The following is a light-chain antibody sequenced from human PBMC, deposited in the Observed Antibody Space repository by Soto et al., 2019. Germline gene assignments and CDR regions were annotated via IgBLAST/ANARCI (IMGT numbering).Light chain of an antibody. CDR2: GGS. CDR1: NSDVGSYNL. Sequence: QSVLTQPASVSGSPGQSITISCTGTNSDVGSYNLVSWYQHHPGKAPKLIIYGGSQWPSEISNRFSGSKSGNTASLTISGLQAEDEADYYCCSYARSSTFVFGTGTKVTVL. J-gene: IGLJ1*01. CDR3: CSYARSSTFV. V-gene: IGLV2-23*01.